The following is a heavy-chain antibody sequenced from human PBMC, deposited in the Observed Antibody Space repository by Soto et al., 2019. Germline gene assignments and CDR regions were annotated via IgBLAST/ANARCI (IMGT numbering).Heavy chain of an antibody. CDR1: GFSFSSYA. V-gene: IGHV3-23*01. CDR3: SKDHPVIEVVKVFEY. J-gene: IGHJ4*02. CDR2: ISGSGTKT. Sequence: GGSLRLSCAASGFSFSSYAMSWVRQAPGKGLDWVSAISGSGTKTHYADSVKGRFTISRDNSKNTLYLQMNSLRAEDTAVYYCSKDHPVIEVVKVFEYWGRGALVTVSS. D-gene: IGHD3-22*01.